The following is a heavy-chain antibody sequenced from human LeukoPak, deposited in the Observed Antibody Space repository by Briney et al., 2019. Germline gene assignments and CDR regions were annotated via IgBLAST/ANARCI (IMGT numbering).Heavy chain of an antibody. J-gene: IGHJ5*02. D-gene: IGHD3-16*01. V-gene: IGHV3-23*01. CDR2: ISGSGGSGVST. CDR3: AKSGGVRFDP. Sequence: PGGSLRLSCTASGLTFSPYAMSWVRQSPGKGLEWVSAISGSGGSGVSTYYADSVKGQFTISRDNSKNTLYLQMNSLRAEDTAVYYCAKSGGVRFDPWGQGTLVTVSS. CDR1: GLTFSPYA.